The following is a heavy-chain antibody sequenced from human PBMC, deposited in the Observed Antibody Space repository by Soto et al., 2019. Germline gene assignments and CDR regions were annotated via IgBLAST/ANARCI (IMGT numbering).Heavy chain of an antibody. J-gene: IGHJ4*02. CDR2: IYYSGST. V-gene: IGHV4-39*01. CDR3: ARRLMNYYDSSGYFDS. Sequence: QLQLQESGPGLVKPSETLSLTCTVSGGSISSSSYYWGWIRQPPGKGLEWIGSIYYSGSTYYNPSLKSRVTISVDTAKNQFSLKLSSGTAADTAVYYCARRLMNYYDSSGYFDSWGQGTLVTVSS. D-gene: IGHD3-22*01. CDR1: GGSISSSSYY.